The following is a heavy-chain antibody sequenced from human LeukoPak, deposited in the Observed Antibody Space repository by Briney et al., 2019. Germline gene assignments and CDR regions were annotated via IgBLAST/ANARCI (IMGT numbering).Heavy chain of an antibody. D-gene: IGHD2-15*01. V-gene: IGHV3-23*01. CDR3: AKXXXSGGSCYYPYYFDY. J-gene: IGHJ4*02. Sequence: GGPLRLSCAASGFTFSSYAMSWVRQAPGKGLEWVSAISGSGGSTYYADSVKGRFTISRDNSKNTLYLQMNSLRAEDTAVYYXAKXXXSGGSCYYPYYFDYWGQGTLVTVSS. CDR2: ISGSGGST. CDR1: GFTFSSYA.